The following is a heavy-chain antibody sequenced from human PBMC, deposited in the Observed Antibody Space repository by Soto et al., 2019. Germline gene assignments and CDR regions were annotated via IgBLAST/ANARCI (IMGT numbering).Heavy chain of an antibody. CDR1: GFTCSSYD. D-gene: IGHD2-8*02. CDR3: AKATATGGGAFDI. V-gene: IGHV3-23*01. J-gene: IGHJ3*02. Sequence: GWSLRLSCAASGFTCSSYDMSWVRQAPGKGLEWVSTILVGGSTHYPDSVKGRFTISRDNSKNTVFLQMNSLTAGDTAVYHCAKATATGGGAFDICGQGTMVTVSS. CDR2: ILVGGST.